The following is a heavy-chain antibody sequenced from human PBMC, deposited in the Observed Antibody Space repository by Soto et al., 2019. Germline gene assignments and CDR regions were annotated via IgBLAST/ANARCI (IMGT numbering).Heavy chain of an antibody. Sequence: GGSLRLSCTASGFTFSTYAMNWVRQAPGKGLEWVSSISGNGVTTDYADSVKGRFTISRDNSKNTFYLQMNSLRVEDTAVYYCAKDFDFWSGPCFDYWGQGILVTVS. CDR1: GFTFSTYA. J-gene: IGHJ4*02. D-gene: IGHD3-3*01. V-gene: IGHV3-23*01. CDR2: ISGNGVTT. CDR3: AKDFDFWSGPCFDY.